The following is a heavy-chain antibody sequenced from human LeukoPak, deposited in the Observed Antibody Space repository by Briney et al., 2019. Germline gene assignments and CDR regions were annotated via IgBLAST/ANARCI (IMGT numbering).Heavy chain of an antibody. D-gene: IGHD5-12*01. CDR3: ARHSMTWLQLGWFDP. J-gene: IGHJ5*02. CDR1: GGSISSSSYY. V-gene: IGHV4-39*01. CDR2: IYYSGST. Sequence: SETLSLTCTVSGGSISSSSYYWGWIRQPPGKGLEWIGSIYYSGSTYYNPSLKSRVTISVDTSKNQFSLKLSSVTAADTAVYYCARHSMTWLQLGWFDPWGQGTLVTVSS.